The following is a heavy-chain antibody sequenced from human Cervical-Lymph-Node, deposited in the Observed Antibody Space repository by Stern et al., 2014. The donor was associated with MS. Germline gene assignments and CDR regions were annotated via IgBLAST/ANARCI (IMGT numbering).Heavy chain of an antibody. J-gene: IGHJ4*02. CDR1: GFTFSSYG. Sequence: VQLVESGGAVVQPGRSLRLSCAASGFTFSSYGMHWFPQAPGKGLEWVTVISYDGNHKYYAASVKGRFTISRDNSKNTLHLQMNSVTPDDTAIYYCARDYEDTSMLFDHWGQGTLVTVSS. CDR2: ISYDGNHK. CDR3: ARDYEDTSMLFDH. V-gene: IGHV3-30*03. D-gene: IGHD2-8*01.